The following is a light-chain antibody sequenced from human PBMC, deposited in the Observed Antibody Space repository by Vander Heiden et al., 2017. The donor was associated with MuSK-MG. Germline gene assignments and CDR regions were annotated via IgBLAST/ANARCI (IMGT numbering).Light chain of an antibody. CDR3: QQEGSSPRT. CDR1: RSVSSSY. Sequence: EIVLTQSPGTLSLSPGERATLSCRASRSVSSSYLAWYQQKPGQAPRLLIYGASSRATGIPDRFSGSGSGTDFTLTISRLEPEDFAVYYCQQEGSSPRTFGQGTKVEIK. J-gene: IGKJ1*01. V-gene: IGKV3-20*01. CDR2: GAS.